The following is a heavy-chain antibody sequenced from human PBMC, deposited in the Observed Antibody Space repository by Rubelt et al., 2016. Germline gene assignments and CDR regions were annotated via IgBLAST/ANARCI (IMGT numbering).Heavy chain of an antibody. Sequence: QVQMVESGGGVVQPGGSLRLSCAAPGFTFSSYGMHWVRQAPGKGLEWVTFIRYDGSNKYYADSVKGRFTISRDNSKNTLYLQMNSLRADDTAVYYCAKGGNVVVTARLYYFDYWGQGTLVTVSS. J-gene: IGHJ4*02. D-gene: IGHD2-21*02. V-gene: IGHV3-30*02. CDR3: AKGGNVVVTARLYYFDY. CDR1: GFTFSSYG. CDR2: IRYDGSNK.